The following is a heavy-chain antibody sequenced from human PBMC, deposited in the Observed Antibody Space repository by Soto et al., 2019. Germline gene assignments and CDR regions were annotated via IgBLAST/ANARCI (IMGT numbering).Heavy chain of an antibody. D-gene: IGHD1-26*01. Sequence: QLQLQESGPGLVKPSETLSLTCTVSGGSISSSSYYWGWIRQPPGKGLEWIGSIYYSGSTYYNPFLKSRVTIPVDTSKNQFSLKLSSVTAADTAVYYCARLRSGSYAGNWYFDLWGRGTLVTVSS. CDR3: ARLRSGSYAGNWYFDL. CDR1: GGSISSSSYY. CDR2: IYYSGST. V-gene: IGHV4-39*01. J-gene: IGHJ2*01.